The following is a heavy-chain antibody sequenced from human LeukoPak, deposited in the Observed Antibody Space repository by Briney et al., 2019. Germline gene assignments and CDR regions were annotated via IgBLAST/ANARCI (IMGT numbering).Heavy chain of an antibody. CDR3: ARGIYARAATGFQD. CDR1: GYTLTGYY. J-gene: IGHJ1*01. Sequence: ASVKVSCKASGYTLTGYYIHWVRQAPGQGLEWMGWINANSGATNFAEKFQGRVTMTRGTSISTAYMELSRLRSDDTAVYYCARGIYARAATGFQDWGQGSLVTVSS. V-gene: IGHV1-2*02. D-gene: IGHD2-15*01. CDR2: INANSGAT.